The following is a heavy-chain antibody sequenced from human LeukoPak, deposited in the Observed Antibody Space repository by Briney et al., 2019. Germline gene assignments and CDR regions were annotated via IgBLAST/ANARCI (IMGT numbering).Heavy chain of an antibody. J-gene: IGHJ6*03. D-gene: IGHD2-15*01. V-gene: IGHV3-7*01. Sequence: GGSLRLSCVASGFTFTSYWMSWVRQAPGKGLEWVADIDQHGSEKYYVDSVKGRFAITREHAKNSVYLQMNSLRAEDTAVYHCTRDNGYCSGGSCYHYYMDVWGKGTTVTVSS. CDR3: TRDNGYCSGGSCYHYYMDV. CDR2: IDQHGSEK. CDR1: GFTFTSYW.